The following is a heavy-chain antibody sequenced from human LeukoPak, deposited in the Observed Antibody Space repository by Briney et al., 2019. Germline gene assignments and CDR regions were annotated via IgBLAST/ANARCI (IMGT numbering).Heavy chain of an antibody. Sequence: PETLSLTCTVSGGSISSYYWSWIRQPPGKGLEWIGYIYYSGSTNYNPSLKSRVTISVDTSKNQFSLKLSSVPAADTAVYYCARGPVFGELLTWGQGTLVTVPS. CDR1: GGSISSYY. V-gene: IGHV4-59*01. CDR2: IYYSGST. D-gene: IGHD3-10*02. J-gene: IGHJ4*02. CDR3: ARGPVFGELLT.